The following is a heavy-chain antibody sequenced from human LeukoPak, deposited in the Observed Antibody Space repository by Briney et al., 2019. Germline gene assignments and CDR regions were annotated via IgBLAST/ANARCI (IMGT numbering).Heavy chain of an antibody. CDR3: AKAIHSSSSGVVDY. CDR2: IRCDGSNK. V-gene: IGHV3-30*02. CDR1: GFTFSNYA. J-gene: IGHJ4*02. D-gene: IGHD6-6*01. Sequence: GGSLRLSCAASGFTFSNYAMHWVRQAPGKGLEWVTFIRCDGSNKYYAESVKGRFTISRDNSKNTLYLQMSSLRAEDTAVYYCAKAIHSSSSGVVDYWGQGTLVTVSS.